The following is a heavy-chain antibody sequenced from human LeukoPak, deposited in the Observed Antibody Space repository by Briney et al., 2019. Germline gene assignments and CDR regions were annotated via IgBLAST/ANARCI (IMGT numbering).Heavy chain of an antibody. CDR1: GGTFSSYA. CDR3: ARAGGGTDFLYPNDY. Sequence: GASVKVSCKASGGTFSSYAINWVRQAPGQGLEWMGRIIPIFGTANYAQKFQGRVTITTDESTSTAYMELSSLRSDDTAVYYCARAGGGTDFLYPNDYWGQGTLVTVSS. D-gene: IGHD2-15*01. V-gene: IGHV1-69*05. CDR2: IIPIFGTA. J-gene: IGHJ4*02.